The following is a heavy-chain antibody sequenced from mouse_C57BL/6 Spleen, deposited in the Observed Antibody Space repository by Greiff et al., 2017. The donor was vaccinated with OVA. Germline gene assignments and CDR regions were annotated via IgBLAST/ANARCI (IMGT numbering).Heavy chain of an antibody. CDR1: GYTFTSYW. V-gene: IGHV1-64*01. J-gene: IGHJ4*01. CDR2: IHPNSGST. Sequence: VQLQQPGAELVKPGASVKLSCKASGYTFTSYWMHWVKQRPGQGLEWIGMIHPNSGSTNYNEKFKSKATLTVDKSSSTAYMQLSSLTSEDSAVYYCARSGDYDSYYAMDYWGQGTSVTVSS. CDR3: ARSGDYDSYYAMDY. D-gene: IGHD2-4*01.